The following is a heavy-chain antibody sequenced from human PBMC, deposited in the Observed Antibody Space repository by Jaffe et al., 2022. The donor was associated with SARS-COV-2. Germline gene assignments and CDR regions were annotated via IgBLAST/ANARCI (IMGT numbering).Heavy chain of an antibody. CDR1: GFIFNGYG. CDR3: ARSRMWEPFDY. Sequence: QVQLVESGGGVVQPGRSLRLSCAASGFIFNGYGMHWVRQAPGKGLEWVTVISNDGSNKDYADSVKGRFTISRDNSKNTLYLQMDSLRAEDTAVYYCARSRMWEPFDYWGQGTLVTVSS. J-gene: IGHJ4*02. D-gene: IGHD1-26*01. CDR2: ISNDGSNK. V-gene: IGHV3-30*04.